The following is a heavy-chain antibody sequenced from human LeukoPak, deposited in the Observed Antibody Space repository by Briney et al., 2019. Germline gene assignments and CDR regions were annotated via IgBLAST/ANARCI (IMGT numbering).Heavy chain of an antibody. J-gene: IGHJ4*02. V-gene: IGHV3-15*01. Sequence: GGSLRLSCAASGFTFSNAWMSWVRQAPGKGLEWVGRIKSKTDGGTTDYAAPVKGRFTISRDDSKNTLYLQMNSLKTEDAAVYYCTTDLNPYSGSWYGFDYWGQGTLVTVSS. D-gene: IGHD6-13*01. CDR3: TTDLNPYSGSWYGFDY. CDR1: GFTFSNAW. CDR2: IKSKTDGGTT.